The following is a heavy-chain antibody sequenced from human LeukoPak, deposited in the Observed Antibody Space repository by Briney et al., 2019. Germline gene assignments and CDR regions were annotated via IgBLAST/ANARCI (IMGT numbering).Heavy chain of an antibody. D-gene: IGHD5-18*01. CDR2: IRSKAYGGTT. Sequence: GGSLRLSCTASGFTFGDYAMSWVRQDPGEGLEWVGFIRSKAYGGTTEYAASVKGRFTISREDSKSIAYLQINSLKTEDTAMYYCTRDRDTAMAIFWYYYMDVWGKGTTVTVSS. V-gene: IGHV3-49*04. J-gene: IGHJ6*03. CDR3: TRDRDTAMAIFWYYYMDV. CDR1: GFTFGDYA.